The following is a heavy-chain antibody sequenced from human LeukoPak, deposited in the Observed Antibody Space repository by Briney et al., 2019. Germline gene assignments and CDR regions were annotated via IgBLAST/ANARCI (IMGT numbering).Heavy chain of an antibody. J-gene: IGHJ4*02. Sequence: ASVKVSCKASGYTFTSYGISWARQAPGQGLEWMGWISAYNGNTNYAQKLQGRVTMTTDTSTSTAYMELRSLRSDDTAVYYCARGERSYYDSSGLDYWGQGTLVTVSS. D-gene: IGHD3-22*01. V-gene: IGHV1-18*01. CDR1: GYTFTSYG. CDR3: ARGERSYYDSSGLDY. CDR2: ISAYNGNT.